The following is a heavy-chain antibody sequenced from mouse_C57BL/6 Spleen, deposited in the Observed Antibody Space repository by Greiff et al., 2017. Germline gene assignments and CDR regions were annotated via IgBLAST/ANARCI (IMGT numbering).Heavy chain of an antibody. D-gene: IGHD3-3*01. Sequence: PVQQSGAELVRPGASVTLSCKASGYTFTDYEMHWVKQTPVHGLEWIGAIDPETGGTAYNQKFKGKAILTADKSSSTAYMELRSLTSEDSAVYYSTREGPHCDYWGQGTTLTVSS. V-gene: IGHV1-15*01. CDR2: IDPETGGT. CDR1: GYTFTDYE. CDR3: TREGPHCDY. J-gene: IGHJ2*01.